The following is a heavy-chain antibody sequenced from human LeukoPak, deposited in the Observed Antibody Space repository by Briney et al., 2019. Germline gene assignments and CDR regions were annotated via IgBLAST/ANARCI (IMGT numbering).Heavy chain of an antibody. D-gene: IGHD3-10*01. CDR3: ARSLLWFGELSHPIAS. CDR2: IKQDGSEK. Sequence: PGGSLRLSCAASGFTFSSYWMSWVCQAPGKGVEWVANIKQDGSEKYYVDSVKGRFTISRDNAKNSLYLQMNSLRAEDTAVYYCARSLLWFGELSHPIASWGQGTLVTVSS. J-gene: IGHJ4*02. CDR1: GFTFSSYW. V-gene: IGHV3-7*03.